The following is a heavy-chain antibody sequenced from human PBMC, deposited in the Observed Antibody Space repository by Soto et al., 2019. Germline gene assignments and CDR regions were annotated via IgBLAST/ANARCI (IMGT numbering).Heavy chain of an antibody. CDR2: ISAYNGNT. CDR3: ARDCPPEYSSSWYGRFDY. Sequence: ASVKVSCKASGYTFTSYGISWVRQAPGQGLEWMGWISAYNGNTNYAQKLQGRVTMTTDTSTSTAYMELRSLRSDDTAVYYCARDCPPEYSSSWYGRFDYWGQGTLVTVSS. CDR1: GYTFTSYG. D-gene: IGHD6-13*01. J-gene: IGHJ4*02. V-gene: IGHV1-18*01.